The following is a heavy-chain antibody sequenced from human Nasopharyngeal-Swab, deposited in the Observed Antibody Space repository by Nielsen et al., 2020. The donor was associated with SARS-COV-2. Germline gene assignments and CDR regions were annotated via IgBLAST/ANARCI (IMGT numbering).Heavy chain of an antibody. CDR3: ARPRGRYYDRGFDP. D-gene: IGHD3-22*01. V-gene: IGHV1-18*01. CDR2: ISVYNGNT. J-gene: IGHJ5*02. CDR1: GYTFTSYG. Sequence: ASVKVSCKASGYTFTSYGISWVRQAPGQGLEWMGWISVYNGNTNYAQKFQGRVTMTRDTSTSTVYMELSSLRSEDTAVYYCARPRGRYYDRGFDPWGQGTLVTVSS.